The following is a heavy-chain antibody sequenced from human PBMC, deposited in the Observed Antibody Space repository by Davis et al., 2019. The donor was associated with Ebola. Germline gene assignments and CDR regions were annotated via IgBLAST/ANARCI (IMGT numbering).Heavy chain of an antibody. Sequence: GESLKISCAASGFIFSSYAMSWVRPAPGKGLEWVSSISVRSITYHADSVKGRFTISRDNSKNTLYLQMNSLRAEDTAVYYCAKVHPPTTVTTGWFDPWGQETLVTVSS. V-gene: IGHV3-23*01. CDR1: GFIFSSYA. CDR3: AKVHPPTTVTTGWFDP. J-gene: IGHJ5*02. CDR2: ISVRSIT. D-gene: IGHD4-17*01.